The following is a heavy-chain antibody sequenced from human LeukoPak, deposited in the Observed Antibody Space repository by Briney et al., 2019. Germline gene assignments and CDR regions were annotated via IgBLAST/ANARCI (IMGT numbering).Heavy chain of an antibody. J-gene: IGHJ4*02. V-gene: IGHV3-30*18. CDR2: ISYDGSNK. CDR1: DFNFSSYG. D-gene: IGHD6-19*01. CDR3: AKVPGYSSGWYYFDY. Sequence: GQSLILSYAGTDFNFSSYGMHWIRQSPGKGLEWMAVISYDGSNKYYADSVKGRFTISRDNSKNTLYLQMNSLRAEDTAVYYCAKVPGYSSGWYYFDYWGQGTLVTVSS.